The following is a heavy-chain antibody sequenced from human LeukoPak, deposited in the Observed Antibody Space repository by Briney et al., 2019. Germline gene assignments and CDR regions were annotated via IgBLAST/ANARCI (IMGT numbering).Heavy chain of an antibody. D-gene: IGHD3-22*01. CDR3: ARDSLDSSGYYYDY. CDR2: IYYSGST. Sequence: SETLSLTCTVSGGSISSYYWSWIRQPPGKGLGWIGYIYYSGSTNYNPSLKSRVTISVDTSKNQFSLKLSSVTAADTAVYYCARDSLDSSGYYYDYWGQGTLVTVSS. CDR1: GGSISSYY. V-gene: IGHV4-59*01. J-gene: IGHJ4*02.